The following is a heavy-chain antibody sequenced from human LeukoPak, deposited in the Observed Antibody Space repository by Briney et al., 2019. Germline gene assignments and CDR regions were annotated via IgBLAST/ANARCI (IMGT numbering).Heavy chain of an antibody. Sequence: SETLSLTCAVYGGSFSGYYWSWIRQPPGKGLGWIGEINHSGSTNYNPSLKSRVTISVDTSKNQFSLKLSSVTAADTAVYYCARGQRTAGCSSTSCYSSCFDYWGQGTLVTVSS. CDR1: GGSFSGYY. CDR2: INHSGST. D-gene: IGHD2-2*01. V-gene: IGHV4-34*01. CDR3: ARGQRTAGCSSTSCYSSCFDY. J-gene: IGHJ4*02.